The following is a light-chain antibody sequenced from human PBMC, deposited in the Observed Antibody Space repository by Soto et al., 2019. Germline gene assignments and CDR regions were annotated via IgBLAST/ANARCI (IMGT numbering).Light chain of an antibody. CDR2: GNS. V-gene: IGLV1-40*01. CDR3: QSYDSSLSGSRV. J-gene: IGLJ1*01. Sequence: QSVLTQPPSVSGAPGQRVTISCTGSSSNIGAGYDVHWYQQLPETAPKLLIYGNSNRPSGVPDRFSGSKSGTSASLAITGLQVEDEADYYCQSYDSSLSGSRVFGTGTKLTVL. CDR1: SSNIGAGYD.